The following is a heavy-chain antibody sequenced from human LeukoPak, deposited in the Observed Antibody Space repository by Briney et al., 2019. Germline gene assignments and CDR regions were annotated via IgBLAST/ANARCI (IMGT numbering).Heavy chain of an antibody. D-gene: IGHD3-22*01. Sequence: SQTLSLTCTVSGGSISSGDYYWSWIRQPPGQGLEWIGYVYYSGSTYYNPSLKSRVTISVDTSRNQFSLKLSSVTAADTAVYYCARGGNYYDSSGAFFSLAFDIWGQGTMVTVSS. CDR2: VYYSGST. J-gene: IGHJ3*02. V-gene: IGHV4-30-4*01. CDR3: ARGGNYYDSSGAFFSLAFDI. CDR1: GGSISSGDYY.